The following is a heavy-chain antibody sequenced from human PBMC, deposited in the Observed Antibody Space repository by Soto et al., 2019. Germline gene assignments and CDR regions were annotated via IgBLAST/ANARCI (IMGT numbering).Heavy chain of an antibody. D-gene: IGHD1-7*01. Sequence: SQALSLTCAISGDSVSSNIASWDWIRQSPSRGLEWLGRTYYSGKWYNAYAVSVKSRITINTDTSKNQFSLQLNTVTPEDTAVYYCARDYWYKWKYDALHWFDPWGQGTLVTVSS. V-gene: IGHV6-1*01. CDR1: GDSVSSNIAS. CDR2: TYYSGKWYN. CDR3: ARDYWYKWKYDALHWFDP. J-gene: IGHJ5*02.